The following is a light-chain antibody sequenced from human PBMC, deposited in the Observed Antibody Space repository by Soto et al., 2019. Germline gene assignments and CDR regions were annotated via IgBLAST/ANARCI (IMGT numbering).Light chain of an antibody. CDR1: QSVSSSY. Sequence: EIVLPQSPGTLSLSPGERATLSCRASQSVSSSYLAWYQQKPGQAPRLLIYDASRRATGIPDRFSGSGSGTDFTLTISRLEPEDFAVYFCQHYDSSPLTFGGGTKVDIK. CDR3: QHYDSSPLT. V-gene: IGKV3-20*01. CDR2: DAS. J-gene: IGKJ4*01.